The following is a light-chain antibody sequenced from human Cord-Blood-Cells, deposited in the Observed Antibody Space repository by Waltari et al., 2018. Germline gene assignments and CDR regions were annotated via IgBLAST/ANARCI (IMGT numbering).Light chain of an antibody. CDR2: AAS. Sequence: DIQMTQSPSSLSASVGDRLTITCRASQSISSYLNWYQQRPGKAPKLLIYAASSLQSGVPSRFSGSGSGTDFTLTISSLQPEDFATYYCQQSYSTPYTFGQGTKLEIK. V-gene: IGKV1-39*01. J-gene: IGKJ2*01. CDR1: QSISSY. CDR3: QQSYSTPYT.